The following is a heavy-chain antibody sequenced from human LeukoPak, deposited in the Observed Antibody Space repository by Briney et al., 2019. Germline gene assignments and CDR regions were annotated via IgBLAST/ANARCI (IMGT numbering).Heavy chain of an antibody. J-gene: IGHJ4*02. CDR1: GFTFSSYW. V-gene: IGHV3-74*01. Sequence: GGSLRLSCAASGFTFSSYWMHWVRQAPGKGLVWVSRINSDGTRATYADSVKGRFTISRDNAKNTLYLRMNSLRAEDTAVYYCARAGGGIFDYWGQGTLVTVSS. CDR3: ARAGGGIFDY. D-gene: IGHD2-15*01. CDR2: INSDGTRA.